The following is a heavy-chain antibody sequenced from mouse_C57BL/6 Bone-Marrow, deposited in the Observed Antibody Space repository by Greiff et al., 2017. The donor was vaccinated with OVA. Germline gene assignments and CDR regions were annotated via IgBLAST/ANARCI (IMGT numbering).Heavy chain of an antibody. V-gene: IGHV1-82*01. Sequence: QVQLQQSGPELVKPGASVKISCKASGYAFSSSWMNWVKQRPGKGLEWIGRIYPGDGDTNYNGKFKDKATMTVDKSSSTAYMELARLTSEDSAVYYCARKAGRGQGTTLTVSS. J-gene: IGHJ2*01. CDR3: ARKAG. CDR2: IYPGDGDT. CDR1: GYAFSSSW.